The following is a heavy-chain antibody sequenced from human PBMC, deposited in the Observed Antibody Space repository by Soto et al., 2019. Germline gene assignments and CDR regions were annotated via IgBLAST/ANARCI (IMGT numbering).Heavy chain of an antibody. CDR1: GFTFSSYS. CDR3: ASEWLDREIDY. Sequence: GGSLRLSCAASGFTFSSYSMNWVRQAPGKGLEWVSSISSSSSYIYYADSVKGRFTISRDNAKNSLYLQMNSLRAEDTAVYYCASEWLDREIDYWGQGTLVTVSS. V-gene: IGHV3-21*01. CDR2: ISSSSSYI. J-gene: IGHJ4*02. D-gene: IGHD5-12*01.